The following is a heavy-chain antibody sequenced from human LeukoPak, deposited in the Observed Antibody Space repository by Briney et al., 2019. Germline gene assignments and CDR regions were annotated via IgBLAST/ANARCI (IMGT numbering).Heavy chain of an antibody. J-gene: IGHJ3*02. V-gene: IGHV3-23*01. CDR1: GFTFRSYA. D-gene: IGHD3-10*01. CDR3: AKRNPQSVERGFTMVRGAPSGAFDI. CDR2: ISGSGGST. Sequence: PGGSLRLSCAASGFTFRSYAMSWVRQAPGKGLEWVSAISGSGGSTYYADSVKGRFTISRDNSKNTLYLQMNSLRAEDTAVYYCAKRNPQSVERGFTMVRGAPSGAFDIWGQGTMVTVSS.